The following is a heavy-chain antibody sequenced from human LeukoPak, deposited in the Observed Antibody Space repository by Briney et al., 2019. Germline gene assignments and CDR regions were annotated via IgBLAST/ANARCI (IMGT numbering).Heavy chain of an antibody. CDR3: ARVAAAGTLDY. CDR1: GFTFSSYW. Sequence: GGSLRLSCAASGFTFSSYWMHWVRQVPGKELMWVSRINNDGSSTSYADSVKGRFTISRDNAKNTLYLQMNSLRAEDTAVYYCARVAAAGTLDYWGQGSQVTVSS. D-gene: IGHD6-13*01. J-gene: IGHJ4*02. V-gene: IGHV3-74*01. CDR2: INNDGSST.